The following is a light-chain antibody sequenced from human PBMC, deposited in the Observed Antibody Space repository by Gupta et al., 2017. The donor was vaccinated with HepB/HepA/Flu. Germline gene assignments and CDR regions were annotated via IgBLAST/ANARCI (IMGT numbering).Light chain of an antibody. CDR3: SSYAGSNICV. J-gene: IGLJ1*01. V-gene: IGLV2-8*01. CDR1: SSDVGGYNY. CDR2: EIS. Sequence: QSALTPPPSASGSPAQSVTISCTGTSSDVGGYNYVSWYQRHPGKAPKVIIYEISKRPSGVPDRFSGSRSGNTASLTVSGLQADDEAEYFCSSYAGSNICVFGTGTTVTVL.